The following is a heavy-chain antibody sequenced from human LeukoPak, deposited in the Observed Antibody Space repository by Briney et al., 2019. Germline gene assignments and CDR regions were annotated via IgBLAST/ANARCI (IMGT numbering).Heavy chain of an antibody. V-gene: IGHV1-2*02. CDR3: ARGDYYGSPKVVAA. Sequence: ASVKVSCKASGYTFTDYYINWVRQAPGQGLEWIRWINPNSGDTNYAQKFQDRVTMTRDTSISTAYIELNLLRSDDTAVFYCARGDYYGSPKVVAAWGQGTLVTVSS. D-gene: IGHD3-10*01. CDR1: GYTFTDYY. CDR2: INPNSGDT. J-gene: IGHJ5*02.